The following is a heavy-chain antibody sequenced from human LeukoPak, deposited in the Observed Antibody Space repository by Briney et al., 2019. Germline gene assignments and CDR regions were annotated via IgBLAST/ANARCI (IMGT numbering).Heavy chain of an antibody. J-gene: IGHJ4*02. V-gene: IGHV1-18*01. CDR2: ISAYSGHT. Sequence: VASVKVSCKASGYTFTNYGISWVRQAPGQGLEWMGWISAYSGHTKYVQKLQGRVTMTTDTSTSTASMELRSLRSDDTAVYYCARDLTHRRYYDNSGYQIVPAFWGQGTLVTVSS. D-gene: IGHD3-22*01. CDR3: ARDLTHRRYYDNSGYQIVPAF. CDR1: GYTFTNYG.